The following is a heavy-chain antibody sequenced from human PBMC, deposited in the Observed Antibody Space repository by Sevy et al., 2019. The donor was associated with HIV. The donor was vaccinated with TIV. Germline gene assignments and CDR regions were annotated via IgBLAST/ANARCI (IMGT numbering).Heavy chain of an antibody. V-gene: IGHV3-23*01. CDR1: GFTLTSYA. CDR2: VIGSGGST. J-gene: IGHJ4*02. CDR3: VKDVAYDNTYLDY. D-gene: IGHD3-22*01. Sequence: GGSLRLSCAVSGFTLTSYAMNWVRQAPGKGLEWVSVVIGSGGSTYYADSVKGRFTISRDNSRNTLYLQINSLRAEDTAVYFCVKDVAYDNTYLDYWGQGTLVTVSS.